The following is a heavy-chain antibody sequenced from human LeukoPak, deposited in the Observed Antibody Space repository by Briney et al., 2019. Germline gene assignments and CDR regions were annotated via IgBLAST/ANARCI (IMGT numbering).Heavy chain of an antibody. Sequence: GGSLRLSCVGSGFTFRSHAMSWVRQAPEKGPEFISGIYENGGTTYYADSVKGRFSISRDNSKNTLYLQMDSLRGEDTAVYYCAKDFRMGYSAHFDYWGQGALVTVSS. CDR1: GFTFRSHA. J-gene: IGHJ4*02. CDR2: IYENGGTT. V-gene: IGHV3-23*01. D-gene: IGHD2-21*01. CDR3: AKDFRMGYSAHFDY.